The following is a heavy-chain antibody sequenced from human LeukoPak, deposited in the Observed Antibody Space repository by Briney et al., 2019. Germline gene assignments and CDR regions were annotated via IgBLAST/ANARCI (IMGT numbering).Heavy chain of an antibody. J-gene: IGHJ4*02. CDR3: ARDASLGKAAYDY. CDR1: GFTFSSYS. V-gene: IGHV3-21*01. Sequence: AGGSLRLSCAASGFTFSSYSMNWVRQAPGKGLEWVSSISSSSSYIYYADSVKVRFTISRDNAKNSLYLQMNSLRAEDTAVYYCARDASLGKAAYDYWGQGTLVTVSS. CDR2: ISSSSSYI. D-gene: IGHD3-16*01.